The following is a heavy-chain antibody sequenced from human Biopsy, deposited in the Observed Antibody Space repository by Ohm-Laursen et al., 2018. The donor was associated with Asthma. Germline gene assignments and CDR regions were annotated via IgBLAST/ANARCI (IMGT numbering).Heavy chain of an antibody. D-gene: IGHD2-15*01. CDR1: GGSISSGVYY. V-gene: IGHV4-61*08. Sequence: SETLSLTCTVSGGSISSGVYYWSWIRQPPGKGLEWIGNIHYSGSTYSNPSLKSRVTISVDTSKKQISLRLSSVIAADTAVYYCAGFCSGGNCPDHWGQGTLVTVSS. CDR2: IHYSGST. J-gene: IGHJ4*02. CDR3: AGFCSGGNCPDH.